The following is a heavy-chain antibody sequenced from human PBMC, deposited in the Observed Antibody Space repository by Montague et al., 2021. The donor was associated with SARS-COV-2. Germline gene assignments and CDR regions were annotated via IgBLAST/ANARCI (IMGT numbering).Heavy chain of an antibody. CDR1: SDSINSYY. V-gene: IGHV4-4*08. CDR3: ATLTQSNGDF. Sequence: SETLSLTCTVSSDSINSYYWGWIRQPPGKRLEWLGYVYSSGTTNYNPSLNSRIAISVDTSKNQFSLMLDSVTAADTAIYYCATLTQSNGDFWGQGALVTVS. D-gene: IGHD4/OR15-4a*01. CDR2: VYSSGTT. J-gene: IGHJ4*02.